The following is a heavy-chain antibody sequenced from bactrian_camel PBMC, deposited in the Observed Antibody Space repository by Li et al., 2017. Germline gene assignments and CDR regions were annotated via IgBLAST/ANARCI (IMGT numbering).Heavy chain of an antibody. V-gene: IGHV3S1*01. CDR2: FYVGDTGT. CDR3: ARMIYGPTWSATAD. D-gene: IGHD8*01. Sequence: HVQLVESGGGSVQAGGSLRLSCAASGYTYSSYCMGWFRQAPGKEREGVAGFYVGDTGTYYADSVKGRFSISHDNAKNTLFLQMNRLKTEDTGMYYCARMIYGPTWSATADRGQGTQVTVS. CDR1: GYTYSSYC. J-gene: IGHJ4*01.